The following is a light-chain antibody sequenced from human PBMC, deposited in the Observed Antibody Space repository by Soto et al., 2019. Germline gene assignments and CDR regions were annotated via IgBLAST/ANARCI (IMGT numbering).Light chain of an antibody. CDR1: QSVSSN. CDR2: DAS. V-gene: IGKV3-15*01. Sequence: EIEMTQSAATLSVSPGERATLSCRASQSVSSNLAWYQQRVGQAPKLLIYDASTRATGIPARFSGSGSGTEFTLTISSLQSEDFAVYYCQQYNDWPETFGQGTKVDIK. J-gene: IGKJ1*01. CDR3: QQYNDWPET.